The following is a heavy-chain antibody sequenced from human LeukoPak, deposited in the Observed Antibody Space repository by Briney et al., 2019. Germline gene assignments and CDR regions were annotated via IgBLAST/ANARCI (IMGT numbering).Heavy chain of an antibody. J-gene: IGHJ4*02. CDR2: MNPNSGNT. CDR1: GYTFTSYD. D-gene: IGHD3-22*01. CDR3: ARDTTHYYDSSGPTFDY. V-gene: IGHV1-8*01. Sequence: ASVKVSCKASGYTFTSYDINWVRQATGQGLEWMGWMNPNSGNTGYAQKFQGRVTMTRNTSISTAYMELSSLRSEDTAVYYCARDTTHYYDSSGPTFDYWGQGTLVTVSS.